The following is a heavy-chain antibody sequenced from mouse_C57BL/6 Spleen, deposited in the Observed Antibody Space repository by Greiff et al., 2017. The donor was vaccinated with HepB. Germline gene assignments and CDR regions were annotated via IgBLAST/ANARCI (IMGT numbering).Heavy chain of an antibody. CDR1: GFTFSSYT. J-gene: IGHJ3*01. V-gene: IGHV5-9*01. CDR3: ARPPDDYDGAWLAF. Sequence: EVKLVESGGGLVKPGGSLKLSCAASGFTFSSYTMSWVRQTPEKRLEWVATISGGGGNTYYPDSVKGRFTISRDNAKNTLYLQMSSLRSEDTALYYCARPPDDYDGAWLAFWGQGTLVTVSA. CDR2: ISGGGGNT. D-gene: IGHD2-4*01.